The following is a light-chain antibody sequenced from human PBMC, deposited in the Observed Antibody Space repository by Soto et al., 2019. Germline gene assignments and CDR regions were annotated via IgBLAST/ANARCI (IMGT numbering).Light chain of an antibody. CDR3: QRSYRSIS. CDR2: AAT. V-gene: IGKV1-39*01. Sequence: DIQMTQSPSSLFASVGDRVTITCRASQSISAYLNWYQQRPGKAPSLLIYAATRLHSGVPSRFSGSGSGTDFTLTISSLQPEDFATYYCQRSYRSISFGQATRLEMK. J-gene: IGKJ5*01. CDR1: QSISAY.